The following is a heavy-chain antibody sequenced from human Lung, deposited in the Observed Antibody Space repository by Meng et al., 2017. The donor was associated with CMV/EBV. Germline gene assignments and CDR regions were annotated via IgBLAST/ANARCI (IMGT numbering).Heavy chain of an antibody. D-gene: IGHD7-27*01. J-gene: IGHJ4*02. CDR3: ARDNNWGPDY. V-gene: IGHV1-2*02. CDR2: IHPHRGDT. Sequence: SXXVSCKASGYTFTAHYFHWVRQAPGQGLEWMGWIHPHRGDTNYAQQFQGRVTLTRDTSINTGYMELTRLTSDDTAVYYCARDNNWGPDYWGQGTLVTVSS. CDR1: GYTFTAHY.